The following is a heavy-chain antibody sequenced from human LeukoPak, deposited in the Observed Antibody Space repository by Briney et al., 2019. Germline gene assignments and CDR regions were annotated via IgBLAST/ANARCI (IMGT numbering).Heavy chain of an antibody. J-gene: IGHJ4*02. CDR1: GGTFSSYA. Sequence: ASVKVSCKASGGTFSSYAISWVRQAPGQGLEWMGGIIPIFGTANYAQKFQGRVTITADESTSTAYMELSSLRSEDTAVYYCARDPLRRGVTTFGRFDYWGQGTLVTVSS. V-gene: IGHV1-69*13. CDR2: IIPIFGTA. D-gene: IGHD3-16*01. CDR3: ARDPLRRGVTTFGRFDY.